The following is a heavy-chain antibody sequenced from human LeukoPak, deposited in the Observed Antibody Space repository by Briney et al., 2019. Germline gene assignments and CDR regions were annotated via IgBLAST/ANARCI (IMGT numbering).Heavy chain of an antibody. J-gene: IGHJ4*02. Sequence: SGGSLRLSWAASGFTFSSYAMSWVRQAPGKGLEWVSAISGSGGRTYYADSVEGRFTIARDNSRHTLYLDMNSLRAEDTAVYYCAKSDDYGDYWGQGTLVTVSS. CDR2: ISGSGGRT. CDR3: AKSDDYGDY. V-gene: IGHV3-23*01. CDR1: GFTFSSYA.